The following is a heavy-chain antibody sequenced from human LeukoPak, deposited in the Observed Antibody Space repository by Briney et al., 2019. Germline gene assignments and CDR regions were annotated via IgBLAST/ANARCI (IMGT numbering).Heavy chain of an antibody. CDR1: GFTFSNYG. V-gene: IGHV3-30*02. CDR3: VKDNPLDY. CDR2: IRYDGNNK. D-gene: IGHD1-14*01. J-gene: IGHJ4*02. Sequence: PGGPLRLSCGASGFTFSNYGMLWVRQAPGKGLEWVAFIRYDGNNKLYADSMKGRFTISRDNSKNTLYLHINSLRAEDTAVYYCVKDNPLDYWGRGTLVIVSS.